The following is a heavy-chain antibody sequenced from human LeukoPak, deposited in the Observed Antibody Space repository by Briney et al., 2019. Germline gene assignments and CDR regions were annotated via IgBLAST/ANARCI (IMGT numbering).Heavy chain of an antibody. CDR1: GGSTSSYY. CDR3: ARTIRGPAAAGTGNYYYYYMDV. CDR2: IYTSGHIYTSGST. D-gene: IGHD6-13*01. V-gene: IGHV4-4*07. J-gene: IGHJ6*03. Sequence: SETLSLTCTVSGGSTSSYYWSWIRQPAGKGLEWIGHIYTSGHIYTSGSTNYNPSLKSRVTMSVDTSKNQFSLKLSSVTAADTALYYCARTIRGPAAAGTGNYYYYYMDVWGKGTTVAVSS.